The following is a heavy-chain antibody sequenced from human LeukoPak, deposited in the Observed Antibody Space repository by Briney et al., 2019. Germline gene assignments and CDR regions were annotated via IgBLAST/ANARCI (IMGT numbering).Heavy chain of an antibody. CDR1: GFTFSSYS. Sequence: GGSLRLSCAASGFTFSSYSMNWVRQAPGKGLEWVSAISGSGGSTYYADSVKGRFTISRDNSKNTLYLQMNSLRAEDTAVYYCAKDQGGVRQWLGYWGQGTLVTVSS. CDR2: ISGSGGST. J-gene: IGHJ4*02. V-gene: IGHV3-23*01. D-gene: IGHD3-22*01. CDR3: AKDQGGVRQWLGY.